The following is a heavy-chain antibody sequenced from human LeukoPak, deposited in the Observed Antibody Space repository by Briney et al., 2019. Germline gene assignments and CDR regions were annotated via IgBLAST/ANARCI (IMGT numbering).Heavy chain of an antibody. D-gene: IGHD2-2*01. CDR1: GLTVTSNY. CDR2: IYSGGYT. Sequence: PGGSLRLSCAASGLTVTSNYMTWVRQAPGKGLEWVAIIYSGGYTDYADSVKGRFTISRDNSKNTLYLQMNSLRAEDTAVYYCAIGSSSYDCWGQGTLVTVSS. CDR3: AIGSSSYDC. J-gene: IGHJ4*02. V-gene: IGHV3-66*01.